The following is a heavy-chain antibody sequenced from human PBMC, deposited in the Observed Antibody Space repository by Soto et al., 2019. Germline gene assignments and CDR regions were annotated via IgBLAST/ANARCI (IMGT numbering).Heavy chain of an antibody. V-gene: IGHV4-34*01. J-gene: IGHJ6*02. CDR3: ARGPAGYSSSWYGGRHYGMDV. D-gene: IGHD6-13*01. CDR1: GGSFSGYY. Sequence: SETLSLTCAVYGGSFSGYYWSWIRQPPGKGLEWIGEINHSGSTNYNPSLKSRVTISVDTSKNQFSLKLSSVTAADTAVYYCARGPAGYSSSWYGGRHYGMDVWGQGTTVTVSS. CDR2: INHSGST.